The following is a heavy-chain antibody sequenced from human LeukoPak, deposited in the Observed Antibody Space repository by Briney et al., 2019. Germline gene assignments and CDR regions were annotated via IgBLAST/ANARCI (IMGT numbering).Heavy chain of an antibody. J-gene: IGHJ5*02. Sequence: PSETLPLTCVVCGGSFRGYYWSWLRQPPGKGLEWIGEINHSGSTNYNPSHKSRVTISQHTCKYHFSLKLSSVHAEDPRVDFCAKLIQYYDFWGVYSPVWFDPWGQGTLVSVSS. CDR2: INHSGST. CDR3: AKLIQYYDFWGVYSPVWFDP. D-gene: IGHD3-3*01. CDR1: GGSFRGYY. V-gene: IGHV4-34*01.